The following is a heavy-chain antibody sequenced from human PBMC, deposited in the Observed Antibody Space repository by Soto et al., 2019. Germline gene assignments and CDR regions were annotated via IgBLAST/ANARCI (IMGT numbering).Heavy chain of an antibody. CDR2: IIPIFGTA. V-gene: IGHV1-69*13. J-gene: IGHJ6*02. Sequence: GASVKVSCKASGGTFSSYAISWVRQAPGQGLEWMGGIIPIFGTANYTQKFQGRVTITADESTSTAYMELSSLRSEDTAVYYCARFLGHDYSNLPAYYYYGMDVWGQGTTVTVSS. CDR1: GGTFSSYA. D-gene: IGHD4-4*01. CDR3: ARFLGHDYSNLPAYYYYGMDV.